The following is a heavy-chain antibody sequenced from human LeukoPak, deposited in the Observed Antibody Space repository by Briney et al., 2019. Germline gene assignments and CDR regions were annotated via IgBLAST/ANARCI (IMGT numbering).Heavy chain of an antibody. CDR1: GFSFTGVW. Sequence: GGSLRLSCVASGFSFTGVWMNWVRQAPGKGLEWVGRIKSKTEGEATDYAAPVKGRFSISRDDSKNTLFLQMNSLKTEDTAVYCCTTGIRGDCGQGTLVTVSS. J-gene: IGHJ4*02. CDR2: IKSKTEGEAT. CDR3: TTGIRGD. V-gene: IGHV3-15*07.